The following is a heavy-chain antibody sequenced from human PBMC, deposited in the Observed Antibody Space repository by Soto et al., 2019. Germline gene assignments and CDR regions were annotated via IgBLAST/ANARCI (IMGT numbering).Heavy chain of an antibody. CDR1: GYTFTSYY. CDR3: ARDHLDRYYYDSSGYYPPDY. D-gene: IGHD3-22*01. Sequence: ASVKVSCKASGYTFTSYYMHWVRQAPGQGLEWMGIINPTGGTTTYAPRFQGRVTMTRDTSTSTVYMELSSLTSGDTAVYYCARDHLDRYYYDSSGYYPPDYWGQGTLVTVSS. V-gene: IGHV1-46*01. CDR2: INPTGGTT. J-gene: IGHJ4*02.